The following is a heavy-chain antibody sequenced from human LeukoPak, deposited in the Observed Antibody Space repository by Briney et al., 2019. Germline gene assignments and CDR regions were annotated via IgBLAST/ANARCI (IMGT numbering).Heavy chain of an antibody. J-gene: IGHJ4*02. CDR2: ISISGSTI. V-gene: IGHV3-48*03. CDR3: AKNGYPDY. D-gene: IGHD3-22*01. Sequence: GGSLRLSCAASGFTFSTYNMNWVRQAPGKGLEWVSYISISGSTIYYADSVKGRFTISRDNAKNSLYLQMNSLRAEDTAVYYCAKNGYPDYWGQGTLVTVSS. CDR1: GFTFSTYN.